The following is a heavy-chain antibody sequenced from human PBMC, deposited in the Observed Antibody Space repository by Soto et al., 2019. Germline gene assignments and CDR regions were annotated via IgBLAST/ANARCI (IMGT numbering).Heavy chain of an antibody. D-gene: IGHD6-13*01. CDR3: VKDESINWYSGHFRH. J-gene: IGHJ1*01. Sequence: GGSLRPSCAASGFTFGGYALHWVRHVPGKGWEWVSGINWNSGSIGDADSVKGRFAISRDNAKNSLHLQMNSLRDEDTAFYYCVKDESINWYSGHFRHWGQGTLVTVAS. CDR2: INWNSGSI. V-gene: IGHV3-9*01. CDR1: GFTFGGYA.